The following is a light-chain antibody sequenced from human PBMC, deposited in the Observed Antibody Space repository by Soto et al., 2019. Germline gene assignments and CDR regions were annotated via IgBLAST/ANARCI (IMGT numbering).Light chain of an antibody. Sequence: QSALTQPASVSGSPGQSITISCTGTSSDGGGYKYVSWYQQHPGKAPKLMISDVSNRPSGVSNRVSGAKSGNTGSLTIAGLQTEDEADYYCSSYTTSSTYVFGTGTKLTVL. CDR2: DVS. CDR1: SSDGGGYKY. V-gene: IGLV2-14*01. J-gene: IGLJ1*01. CDR3: SSYTTSSTYV.